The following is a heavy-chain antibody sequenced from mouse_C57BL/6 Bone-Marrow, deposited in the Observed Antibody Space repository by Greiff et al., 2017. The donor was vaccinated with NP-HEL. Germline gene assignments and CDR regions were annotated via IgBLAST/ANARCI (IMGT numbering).Heavy chain of an antibody. CDR2: IRSKSNNYAT. CDR1: GFSFNTYA. V-gene: IGHV10-1*01. Sequence: EVQLVESGGGLVQPKGSLKLSCAASGFSFNTYAMNWVRQAPGKGLEWVARIRSKSNNYATYYADSVKDRFTISRDDSESMLYLQMNNLKTEDTAIDYGVRHMGDCYYDAMDYWGQGTSVTVSS. D-gene: IGHD2-3*01. CDR3: VRHMGDCYYDAMDY. J-gene: IGHJ4*01.